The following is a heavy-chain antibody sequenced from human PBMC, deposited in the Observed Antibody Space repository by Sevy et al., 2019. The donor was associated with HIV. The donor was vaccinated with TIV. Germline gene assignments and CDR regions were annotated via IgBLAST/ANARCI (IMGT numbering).Heavy chain of an antibody. CDR2: IKSKTDGGTT. V-gene: IGHV3-15*01. CDR1: GFTFSNAW. CDR3: TTDLGIWLQLRGGGY. Sequence: GGSLRLSCAASGFTFSNAWMSWVRQAPGKGLEWVGRIKSKTDGGTTDYAAPVKGRFTISRYDSKNTLYLQMNSLKTEDTAVYYCTTDLGIWLQLRGGGYWGQGTLVTVSS. J-gene: IGHJ4*02. D-gene: IGHD5-12*01.